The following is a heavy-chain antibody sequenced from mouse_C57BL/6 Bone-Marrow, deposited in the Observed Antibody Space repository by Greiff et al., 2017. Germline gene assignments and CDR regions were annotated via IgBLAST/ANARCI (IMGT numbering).Heavy chain of an antibody. CDR1: GFNIKNTY. Sequence: EVQLQQSVAELVRPGASVKLSCTASGFNIKNTYMHWVKQRPEQGLEWIGRIDPANGNTKYAPKFQGKATITADTSSNTAYMQLSSLTSEDSAVYYCARSPNYYGSSYFDYWGQGTTLTVSS. CDR3: ARSPNYYGSSYFDY. V-gene: IGHV14-3*01. J-gene: IGHJ2*01. CDR2: IDPANGNT. D-gene: IGHD1-1*01.